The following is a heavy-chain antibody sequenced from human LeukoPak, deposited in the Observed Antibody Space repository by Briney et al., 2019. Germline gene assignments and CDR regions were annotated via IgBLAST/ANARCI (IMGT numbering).Heavy chain of an antibody. Sequence: GGSLRLSCAASGFTFSSYAMSWVRQAPGKGLEWVSSISSSSSYIYYADSVKGRFTISRDNAKNSLYLQMNSLRAEDTAVYYCARDYYDSSGYYNFYWGQGTLVTVSS. CDR3: ARDYYDSSGYYNFY. CDR2: ISSSSSYI. J-gene: IGHJ4*02. V-gene: IGHV3-21*01. CDR1: GFTFSSYA. D-gene: IGHD3-22*01.